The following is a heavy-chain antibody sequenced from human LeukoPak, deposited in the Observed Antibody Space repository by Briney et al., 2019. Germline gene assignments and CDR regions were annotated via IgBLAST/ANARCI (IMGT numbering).Heavy chain of an antibody. Sequence: PGGSLRLSCAASGSTTFSRSWMHWVRHAPGKGLVWVSGIKDDGSDTTYADSVKGRFTISRDNARDTLYLQMHSLRVEDTALYYCAKLANRFSSDDYWGQGTLVTVSS. CDR1: GSTTFSRSW. D-gene: IGHD6-6*01. CDR3: AKLANRFSSDDY. CDR2: IKDDGSDT. J-gene: IGHJ4*02. V-gene: IGHV3-74*03.